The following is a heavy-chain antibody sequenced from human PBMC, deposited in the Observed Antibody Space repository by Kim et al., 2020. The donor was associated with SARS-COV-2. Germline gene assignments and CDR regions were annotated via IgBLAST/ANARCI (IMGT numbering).Heavy chain of an antibody. Sequence: GGSLRLSCAASGFTFSSYAMHWVRQAPGKGLEWVAVISYDGSNKYYADSVKGRFTISRDNSKNTLYLQMNSLRAEDTAVYYCAREAGYYDILTGYYREGFDYWGQGTLVTVSS. D-gene: IGHD3-9*01. CDR3: AREAGYYDILTGYYREGFDY. CDR2: ISYDGSNK. V-gene: IGHV3-30*04. J-gene: IGHJ4*02. CDR1: GFTFSSYA.